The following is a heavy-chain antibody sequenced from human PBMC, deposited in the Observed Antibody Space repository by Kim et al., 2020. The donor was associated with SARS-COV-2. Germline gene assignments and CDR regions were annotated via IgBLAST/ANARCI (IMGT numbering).Heavy chain of an antibody. Sequence: SVKGRFTISRDNSKNTLYLQMNSLRAEDTAVYYCAFSSGSYPYYYYGMDVWGQGTTVTVSS. CDR3: AFSSGSYPYYYYGMDV. V-gene: IGHV3-53*01. J-gene: IGHJ6*02. D-gene: IGHD3-10*01.